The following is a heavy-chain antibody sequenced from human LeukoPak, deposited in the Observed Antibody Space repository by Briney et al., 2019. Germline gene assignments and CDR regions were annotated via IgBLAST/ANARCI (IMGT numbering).Heavy chain of an antibody. CDR3: ARGQVVRDY. D-gene: IGHD2-15*01. CDR1: GGSISSYY. J-gene: IGHJ4*02. CDR2: IYYSGST. Sequence: SETLSLTCTVSGGSISSYYWSWIRQPPGKGLEWIGYIYYSGSTNYNPSLKSRVTISVDTSKNQFSLKLSSVTAADTAVYYCARGQVVRDYWGQGTLVTVSS. V-gene: IGHV4-59*12.